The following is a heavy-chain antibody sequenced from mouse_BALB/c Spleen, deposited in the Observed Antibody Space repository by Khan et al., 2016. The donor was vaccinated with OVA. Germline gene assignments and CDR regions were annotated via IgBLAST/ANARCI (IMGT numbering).Heavy chain of an antibody. V-gene: IGHV5-6-5*01. J-gene: IGHJ2*01. CDR1: GFTFSSYA. CDR3: ARGYGSSGVDY. D-gene: IGHD1-1*01. CDR2: IGSGGST. Sequence: EVELVESGGGLVKPGGSLKLSCAASGFTFSSYAMSWVRQTPEKRLEWVASIGSGGSTYYPDSVKGRFTISRDNARNILYLQMSSLRSEDTAMYYCARGYGSSGVDYWGQGTTLTFSS.